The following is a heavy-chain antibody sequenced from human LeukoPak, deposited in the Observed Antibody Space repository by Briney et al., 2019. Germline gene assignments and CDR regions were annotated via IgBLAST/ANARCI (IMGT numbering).Heavy chain of an antibody. CDR3: VGDQVDDTGYLR. J-gene: IGHJ4*02. D-gene: IGHD5-12*01. CDR1: GFIFSTYT. Sequence: GGSLRLSCSASGFIFSTYTMYWVRQAPGKGLEYVSVINGDGRTTYYIDSVKGRFTISRDNSENTLYLQMSSLSTEDTAVYYCVGDQVDDTGYLRWGQGTRVTVSA. V-gene: IGHV3-64D*06. CDR2: INGDGRTT.